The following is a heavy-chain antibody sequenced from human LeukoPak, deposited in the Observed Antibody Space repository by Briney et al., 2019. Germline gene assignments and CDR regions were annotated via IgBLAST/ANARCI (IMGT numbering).Heavy chain of an antibody. J-gene: IGHJ4*02. V-gene: IGHV3-53*01. Sequence: GGSLRLSCAASGLTVTSNYMSWIRQAPGKGLEWVSVIYSGGDTYYADSVRGRFTISRDNSKNTLYLQMNSLRAEDTAVYYCARPGYSTGAFDYWGQGTLVTVSS. CDR2: IYSGGDT. D-gene: IGHD6-25*01. CDR1: GLTVTSNY. CDR3: ARPGYSTGAFDY.